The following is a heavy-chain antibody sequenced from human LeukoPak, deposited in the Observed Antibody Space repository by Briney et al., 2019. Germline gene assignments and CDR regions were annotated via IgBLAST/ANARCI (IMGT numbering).Heavy chain of an antibody. V-gene: IGHV3-7*04. CDR2: VNRDGTEK. J-gene: IGHJ4*02. CDR1: GFNFSDSR. D-gene: IGHD2-21*01. Sequence: GGSLRLSCAASGFNFSDSRMTWVRQAPGKGLQWVANVNRDGTEKHFLDSVEGRFTISRDNAKKSLYLQMSSLRPQDTAVYFCVRGDWYFESWGQGTLVTVSS. CDR3: VRGDWYFES.